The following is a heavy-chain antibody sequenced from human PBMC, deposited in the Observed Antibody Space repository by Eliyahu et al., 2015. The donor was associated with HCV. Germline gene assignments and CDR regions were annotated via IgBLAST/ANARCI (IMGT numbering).Heavy chain of an antibody. Sequence: QVQLVQSGAEMKKPGASVKVSCXAXEXPFTAYYXXWIRQSPGXGLEWLAWFNPYNGDTKSAERFHGRVSLTADTAISTASMELINLEYDDTAVYYCARGGFSSSPSEYYFDHWGQGTLVTVSS. CDR3: ARGGFSSSPSEYYFDH. CDR2: FNPYNGDT. CDR1: EXPFTAYY. V-gene: IGHV1-2*02. J-gene: IGHJ4*02. D-gene: IGHD6-6*01.